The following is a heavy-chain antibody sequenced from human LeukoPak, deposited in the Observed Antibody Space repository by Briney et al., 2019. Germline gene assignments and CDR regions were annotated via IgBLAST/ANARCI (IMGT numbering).Heavy chain of an antibody. Sequence: GGSLRLSCAASGFTFSSYNMNWVCQAPGKWLEWVSSISTSSSYIHYADSVKGRFTISRDNAKNSLYLQMNSLRAEDTAVYYCVRGRGYSYGHLGLGFDYWGQGTLVTVSS. CDR3: VRGRGYSYGHLGLGFDY. CDR2: ISTSSSYI. J-gene: IGHJ4*02. V-gene: IGHV3-21*01. CDR1: GFTFSSYN. D-gene: IGHD5-18*01.